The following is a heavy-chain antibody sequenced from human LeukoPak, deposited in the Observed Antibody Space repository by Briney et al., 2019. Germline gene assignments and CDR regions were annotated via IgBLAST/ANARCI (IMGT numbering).Heavy chain of an antibody. D-gene: IGHD3-9*01. CDR2: IYYSGST. J-gene: IGHJ6*02. Sequence: SETLSLTCTVSGGSISSSSYYWGWIRQPPGKGLEWTGSIYYSGSTNYNPSLKSRVTISVDTSKNQFSLKLSSVTAADTAVYYCARVPPLTYYDILTGSLGLDVWGQGTTVTVSS. V-gene: IGHV4-39*07. CDR1: GGSISSSSYY. CDR3: ARVPPLTYYDILTGSLGLDV.